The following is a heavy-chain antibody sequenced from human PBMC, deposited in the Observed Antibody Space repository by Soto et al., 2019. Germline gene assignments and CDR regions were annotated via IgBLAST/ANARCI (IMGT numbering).Heavy chain of an antibody. D-gene: IGHD5-18*01. CDR3: ARSLSVDTAMVYGY. J-gene: IGHJ4*02. CDR2: IYYSGST. V-gene: IGHV4-31*03. CDR1: GGSISSGGYY. Sequence: QVPLQESGPGLVKPSQTLSLTCTVSGGSISSGGYYWSWIRQHPGKGLEWIGYIYYSGSTYYNPSPKSRATQSVDTSKNPFSLKLSSVTAADTAVYYCARSLSVDTAMVYGYWGQGTLVTVSS.